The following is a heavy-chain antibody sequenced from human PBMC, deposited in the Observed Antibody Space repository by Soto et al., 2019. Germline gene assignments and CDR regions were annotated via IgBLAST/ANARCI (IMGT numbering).Heavy chain of an antibody. V-gene: IGHV4-59*01. CDR2: TYYSGST. D-gene: IGHD1-26*01. CDR3: ARGIAGAASGRAFDI. Sequence: SETLSLTCTVPGGYIGNDYWSWIRQPPGKELEWIGYTYYSGSTNYSPSLKSRVTISVDTSKNQFSLRLSSVTSADTAIYYCARGIAGAASGRAFDIWGQGTMVTVSS. J-gene: IGHJ3*02. CDR1: GGYIGNDY.